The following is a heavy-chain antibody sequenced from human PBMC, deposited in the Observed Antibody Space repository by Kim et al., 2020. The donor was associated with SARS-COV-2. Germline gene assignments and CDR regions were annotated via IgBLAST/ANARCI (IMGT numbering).Heavy chain of an antibody. J-gene: IGHJ3*01. Sequence: GGSLRLSCVGSGFSFGSYSMTWVRQAPGKGLDGVSAVSSNGDTTFYAASVKGRFTISRDNSRNTLYLQMNSLRAEDSGVYYCAKDRQQWLVRGNDYFD. V-gene: IGHV3-23*01. CDR1: GFSFGSYS. CDR3: AKDRQQWLVRGNDYFD. D-gene: IGHD6-19*01. CDR2: VSSNGDTT.